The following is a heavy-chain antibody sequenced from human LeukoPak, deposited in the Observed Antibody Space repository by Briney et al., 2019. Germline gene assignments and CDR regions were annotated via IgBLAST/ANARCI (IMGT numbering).Heavy chain of an antibody. Sequence: GGSLRLSCAASGFTVSSNYMSWVRQAPGKGLEWVSGISWNSGSIGYADSVKGRSTISRDNAKNSLYLQMNSLRAEDTALYYCAKDMQDGESLDYWGQGTLVTVSS. J-gene: IGHJ4*02. CDR1: GFTVSSNY. V-gene: IGHV3-9*01. CDR2: ISWNSGSI. CDR3: AKDMQDGESLDY. D-gene: IGHD7-27*01.